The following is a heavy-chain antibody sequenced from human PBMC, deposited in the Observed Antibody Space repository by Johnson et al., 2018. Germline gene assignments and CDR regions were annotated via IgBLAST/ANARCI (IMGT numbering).Heavy chain of an antibody. CDR2: ISWHGASI. CDR3: TKVVASAYDFGMGV. Sequence: VQLVESGGGLVQPGRSLRLSCVASGFTFDDYAMYWVRQIPGKGLEWVAGISWHGASIVYADSVTGRFIISRDNAKNSLYLEMNNLRPEDTALYYCTKVVASAYDFGMGVWGQGDKVTVSS. CDR1: GFTFDDYA. J-gene: IGHJ6*02. V-gene: IGHV3-9*01. D-gene: IGHD2-15*01.